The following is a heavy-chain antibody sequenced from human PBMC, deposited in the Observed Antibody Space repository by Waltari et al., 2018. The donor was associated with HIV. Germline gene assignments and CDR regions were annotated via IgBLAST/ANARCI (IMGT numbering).Heavy chain of an antibody. D-gene: IGHD6-6*01. J-gene: IGHJ5*02. CDR3: ARDSRGSTWSLNWFDP. CDR1: GFIFNTYS. CDR2: ISSSGNFK. V-gene: IGHV3-21*02. Sequence: EVQLVESGGGPVKPGASLRLSCVTSGFIFNTYSMHWARQAPGKGPEWVSSISSSGNFKHYADSVKGRFTISRDNAENSLYLQMNGLRAEDTAIYYCARDSRGSTWSLNWFDPWGQGTLVTVSS.